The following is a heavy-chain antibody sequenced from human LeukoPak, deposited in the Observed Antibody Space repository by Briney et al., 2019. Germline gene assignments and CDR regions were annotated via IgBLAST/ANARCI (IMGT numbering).Heavy chain of an antibody. D-gene: IGHD3-10*01. V-gene: IGHV4-59*08. Sequence: PSETLSLTCTVSGGSISNYYWSWIRQPAGKRLEWTGFISYSGSTNYNPSLKSRVTISVDTSKSQFSLKLSSVTAADTAVYYCARHYYGSGSYSVDFDYWGQGTLVTVPS. CDR3: ARHYYGSGSYSVDFDY. J-gene: IGHJ4*02. CDR2: ISYSGST. CDR1: GGSISNYY.